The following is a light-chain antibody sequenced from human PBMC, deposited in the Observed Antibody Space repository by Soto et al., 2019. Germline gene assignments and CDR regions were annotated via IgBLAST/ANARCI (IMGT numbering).Light chain of an antibody. V-gene: IGLV3-9*01. CDR2: RDY. CDR1: NIGGKN. Sequence: YELTQPLSVSVALGQTATITCGGNNIGGKNVHWYQQKPGQAPVLVIYRDYNRPSGIPERFSGSNSGHTATLTISRVQPGDEADYYCQVWDNRGYVFGTGTKVTVL. CDR3: QVWDNRGYV. J-gene: IGLJ1*01.